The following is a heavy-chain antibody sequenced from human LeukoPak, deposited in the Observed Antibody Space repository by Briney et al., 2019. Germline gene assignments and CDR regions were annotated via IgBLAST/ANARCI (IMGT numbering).Heavy chain of an antibody. V-gene: IGHV4-38-2*02. J-gene: IGHJ4*02. CDR2: IYHSGST. Sequence: SETLSLTCIVSGYSINSGYHWGWIRQPPGKGLEWIGSIYHSGSTYYNPSLKSRVTISIDTSKNQFSLKLSSVTAADTAVYYCAREPPGYWGQGILVTVSS. CDR3: AREPPGY. CDR1: GYSINSGYH.